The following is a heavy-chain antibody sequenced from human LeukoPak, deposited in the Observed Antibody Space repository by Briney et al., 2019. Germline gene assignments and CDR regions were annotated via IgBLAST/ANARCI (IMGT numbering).Heavy chain of an antibody. J-gene: IGHJ4*02. CDR1: GGSISSYY. D-gene: IGHD3-10*01. CDR2: IYYSGST. Sequence: PSETLSLTCTVSGGSISSYYWGWIRQPPGKGLEWIGSIYYSGSTYYNPSLKSRVTISVDTSKNQFSLKLSSVTAADTAVYYCARQPTHGLLWFGDPWSYWGQGTLVTVSS. CDR3: ARQPTHGLLWFGDPWSY. V-gene: IGHV4-39*01.